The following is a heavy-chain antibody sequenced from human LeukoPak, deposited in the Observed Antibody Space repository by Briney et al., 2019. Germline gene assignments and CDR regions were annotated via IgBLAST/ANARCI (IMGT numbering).Heavy chain of an antibody. Sequence: GGSLRLSCEASRFKFSSYGMHWVRQAPGKGLEWVAVISYDGSNKYYGDSVKGRFSISRDNSKNTLYLQMNNLRPEDTAVYYCAKDPLRDYDSGGYYYDWYFDPWGRGTLVIVSS. CDR2: ISYDGSNK. J-gene: IGHJ2*01. V-gene: IGHV3-30*18. CDR1: RFKFSSYG. D-gene: IGHD3-22*01. CDR3: AKDPLRDYDSGGYYYDWYFDP.